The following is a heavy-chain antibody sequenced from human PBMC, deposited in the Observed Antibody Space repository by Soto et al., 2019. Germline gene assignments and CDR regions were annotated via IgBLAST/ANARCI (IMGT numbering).Heavy chain of an antibody. Sequence: GGSLRLSCAASRFTFSDYSMNWVRQAPGKGLEWVSYISGGGETIYYADSVRGRFTISRDNAKKSLFLQMNSLREEDAVVYYCARESATSQGLPTRYFDYWGQGTRVTVSS. CDR1: RFTFSDYS. J-gene: IGHJ4*02. V-gene: IGHV3-48*02. CDR3: ARESATSQGLPTRYFDY. CDR2: ISGGGETI. D-gene: IGHD6-19*01.